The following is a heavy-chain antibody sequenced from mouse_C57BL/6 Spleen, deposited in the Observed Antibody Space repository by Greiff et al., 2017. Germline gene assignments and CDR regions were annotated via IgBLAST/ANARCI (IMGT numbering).Heavy chain of an antibody. CDR1: GFTFSSYA. CDR3: TRDDGYYDY. V-gene: IGHV5-9-1*02. D-gene: IGHD2-3*01. Sequence: EVKLEESGEGLVKPGGSLKLSCAASGFTFSSYAMSWVRQTPEKRLEWVAYISSGGDYIYYADTVKGRFTISRDNARNTLYLQMSSLKSEDTAMYYCTRDDGYYDYWGQGTTLTVSS. J-gene: IGHJ2*01. CDR2: ISSGGDYI.